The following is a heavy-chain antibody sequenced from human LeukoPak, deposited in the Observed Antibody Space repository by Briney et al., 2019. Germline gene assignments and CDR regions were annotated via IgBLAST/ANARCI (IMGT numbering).Heavy chain of an antibody. CDR1: GGSFSGYY. CDR3: ARHPLEGFDY. J-gene: IGHJ4*02. V-gene: IGHV4-34*01. CDR2: INQSGST. Sequence: SETLSLTCAVYGGSFSGYYWSWIRQPPGQGLEWIGEINQSGSTNYNPSLERRVTMSVDTSKNQVFLKLTSVTAADTAVYSCARHPLEGFDYWGQGTLVTVSS.